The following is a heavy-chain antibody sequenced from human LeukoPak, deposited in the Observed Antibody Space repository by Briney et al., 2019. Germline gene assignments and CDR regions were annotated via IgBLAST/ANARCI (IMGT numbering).Heavy chain of an antibody. D-gene: IGHD1-1*01. V-gene: IGHV6-1*01. CDR1: GDSVSGNTAA. Sequence: SQTLSLSCAISGDSVSGNTAAWDWIRQSPSRGLEWLGRTYYRSKWYNDYALSVKSRITINPDTSKNHFSLQLNSVTPEDTAVYYCAREIGTYRPFEYWGQGALVTVSS. J-gene: IGHJ4*02. CDR3: AREIGTYRPFEY. CDR2: TYYRSKWYN.